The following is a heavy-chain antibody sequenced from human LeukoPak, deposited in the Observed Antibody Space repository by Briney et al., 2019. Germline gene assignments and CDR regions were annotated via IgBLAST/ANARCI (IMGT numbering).Heavy chain of an antibody. CDR3: ARVGPSGYDSAGDFDY. Sequence: ASVKVSCKASGYTFTSYAMHWVRQAPGQGLEWMGWINAGNGNTKYSQKFQGRVTITRDTSASTAYMELSSLRSEDTAVYYCARVGPSGYDSAGDFDYWGQGTLVTVSS. CDR1: GYTFTSYA. V-gene: IGHV1-3*01. J-gene: IGHJ4*02. D-gene: IGHD5-12*01. CDR2: INAGNGNT.